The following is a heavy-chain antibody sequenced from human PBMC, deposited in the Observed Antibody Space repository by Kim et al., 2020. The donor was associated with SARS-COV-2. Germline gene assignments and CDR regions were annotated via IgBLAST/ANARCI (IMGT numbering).Heavy chain of an antibody. CDR1: GFNLGDYA. Sequence: GGSLRLSCIASGFNLGDYAVNWVRQAPGKGLEWVGFIRSIAYTGTSEYAASVKGRYTISRDDSKNIAYVQMNSLKIEDTAVYYCMKVVDFWIGYGWFDSWGRGTLVTVSS. CDR2: IRSIAYTGTS. J-gene: IGHJ5*01. D-gene: IGHD3-3*01. CDR3: MKVVDFWIGYGWFDS. V-gene: IGHV3-49*04.